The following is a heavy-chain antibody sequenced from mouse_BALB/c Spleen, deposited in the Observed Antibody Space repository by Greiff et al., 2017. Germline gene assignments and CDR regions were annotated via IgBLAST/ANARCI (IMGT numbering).Heavy chain of an antibody. V-gene: IGHV2-6-4*01. Sequence: VKLQESGPGLVAPSQSLSITCTVSGFSLSRYSVHWVRQPPGKGLEWLGMIWGGGSTDYNSALKSRLSISKDNSKSQVFLKRNSLQTDDTAMYYCARNRDYGSSWGFAYWGQGTLVTVSA. CDR2: IWGGGST. CDR1: GFSLSRYS. J-gene: IGHJ3*01. CDR3: ARNRDYGSSWGFAY. D-gene: IGHD1-1*01.